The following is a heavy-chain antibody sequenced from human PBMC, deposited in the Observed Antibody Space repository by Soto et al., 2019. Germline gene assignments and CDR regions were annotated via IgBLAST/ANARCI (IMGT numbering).Heavy chain of an antibody. D-gene: IGHD5-12*01. CDR1: GGSISSSNW. CDR3: ARVSGYDLNYYYYGMDV. V-gene: IGHV4-4*02. Sequence: SETLSLTCAVSGGSISSSNWWSWVRQPPGKGLEWIGEIYHSGSTNYNPSLKSRATISVDKSKDQFSLKLSSVTAADTAVYYCARVSGYDLNYYYYGMDVWGQGTTVTVSS. CDR2: IYHSGST. J-gene: IGHJ6*02.